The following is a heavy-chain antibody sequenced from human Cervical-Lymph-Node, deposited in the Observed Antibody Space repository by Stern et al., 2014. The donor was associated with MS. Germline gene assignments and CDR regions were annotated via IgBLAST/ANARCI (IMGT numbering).Heavy chain of an antibody. Sequence: QVTLRESGPTLVKPTQTLTLKCIFSGFSLTTSGVGVGWIRQPPGKALEWLGFIYWDGDKRSSPSLKRRITITKDTSKNQVVLTMTNMDPVDTATYYCIHTSPRVPGIDYWGQGTLVTVSS. J-gene: IGHJ4*02. CDR2: IYWDGDK. CDR3: IHTSPRVPGIDY. CDR1: GFSLTTSGVG. V-gene: IGHV2-5*02. D-gene: IGHD6-13*01.